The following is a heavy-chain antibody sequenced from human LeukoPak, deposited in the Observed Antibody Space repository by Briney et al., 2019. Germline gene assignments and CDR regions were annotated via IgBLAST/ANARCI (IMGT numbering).Heavy chain of an antibody. CDR3: ARLRRSGYDYLYYLDY. V-gene: IGHV3-21*01. CDR2: ISSSSSYI. D-gene: IGHD5-12*01. CDR1: GFTFSSYS. J-gene: IGHJ4*02. Sequence: GGSLRLSCAASGFTFSSYSMNWVRQAPGKGLEWVSSISSSSSYIYYADSVKGRFTISRDNAKNSLYLQMNSLRAEDTAVYYCARLRRSGYDYLYYLDYWGQGTLVTVSS.